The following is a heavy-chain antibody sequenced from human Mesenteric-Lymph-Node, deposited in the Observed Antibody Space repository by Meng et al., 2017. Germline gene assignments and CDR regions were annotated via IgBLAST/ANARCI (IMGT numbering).Heavy chain of an antibody. J-gene: IGHJ4*02. V-gene: IGHV1-18*04. CDR2: ISGHNGVT. Sequence: ASVKVSCKASGYSFTSYGIAWVRQAPGQGLEWMGWISGHNGVTNFAQRFQDRVTLTTDTSTTTAYMEMRSLRSEDTAVYYCARESEDTILADYWGQGTLVTVSS. CDR3: ARESEDTILADY. D-gene: IGHD3-3*01. CDR1: GYSFTSYG.